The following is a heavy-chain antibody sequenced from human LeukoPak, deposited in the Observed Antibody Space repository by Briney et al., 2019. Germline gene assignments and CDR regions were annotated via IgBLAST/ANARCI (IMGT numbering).Heavy chain of an antibody. Sequence: PGGSLRLSCAASGFPFSSYGMHWVRQAPGKGLEWVAFIRYDGSNKYYADSVKGRFTISRDNSKNTLYLQMNSLRAEDTAVYYCAKDQEVQLWWGNFDYWGQGTLVTVSS. CDR3: AKDQEVQLWWGNFDY. V-gene: IGHV3-30*02. J-gene: IGHJ4*02. CDR2: IRYDGSNK. D-gene: IGHD5-18*01. CDR1: GFPFSSYG.